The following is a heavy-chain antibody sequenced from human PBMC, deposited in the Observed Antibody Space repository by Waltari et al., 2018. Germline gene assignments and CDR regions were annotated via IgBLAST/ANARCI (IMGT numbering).Heavy chain of an antibody. Sequence: QVQLVQSGAEVKKPGASVKVSCKASGYTFTGYYMHWVPQATGQGLGWMGWINPNRGGTNYAQKFQGRVTMTRDTSISTAYMELSRLRSDDTAVYYCARGEGVVPAAPQTDAFDIWGQGTMVTVSS. CDR1: GYTFTGYY. CDR3: ARGEGVVPAAPQTDAFDI. V-gene: IGHV1-2*02. CDR2: INPNRGGT. D-gene: IGHD2-2*01. J-gene: IGHJ3*02.